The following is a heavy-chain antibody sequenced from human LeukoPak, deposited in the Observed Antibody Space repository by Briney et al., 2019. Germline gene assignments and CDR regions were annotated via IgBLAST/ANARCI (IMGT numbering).Heavy chain of an antibody. V-gene: IGHV3-74*01. Sequence: GGSLRLSCAASGFTFSSYWMSWVRQAPGKGLVWVSHINSDGSWTSYADSVKGRFTISKDNAKNTVYLQMNNLRAEDTAVYYCVSFYETYWGRGTLVTVSS. CDR3: VSFYETY. J-gene: IGHJ4*02. CDR2: INSDGSWT. CDR1: GFTFSSYW. D-gene: IGHD2-2*01.